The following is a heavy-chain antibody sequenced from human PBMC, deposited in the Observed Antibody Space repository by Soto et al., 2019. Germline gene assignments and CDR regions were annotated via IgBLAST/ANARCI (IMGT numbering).Heavy chain of an antibody. CDR3: VLPAYCGGDCYFDAFDI. Sequence: SVKVSCKASGGTFSSYAISWVRQAPGQGLEWMGGIIPIFGTANYAQKFQGRVTVTADESTSTAYMELSSLRSEDTAVYYCVLPAYCGGDCYFDAFDIWGQGTMVTVSS. V-gene: IGHV1-69*13. CDR1: GGTFSSYA. CDR2: IIPIFGTA. J-gene: IGHJ3*02. D-gene: IGHD2-21*02.